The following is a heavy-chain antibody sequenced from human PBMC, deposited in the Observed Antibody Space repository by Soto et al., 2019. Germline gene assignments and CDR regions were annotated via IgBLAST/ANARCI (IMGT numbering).Heavy chain of an antibody. J-gene: IGHJ3*02. CDR1: GYTFTGYY. D-gene: IGHD2-2*01. Sequence: ASVKVSCRASGYTFTGYYMHWVRQAPGQGLEWMGWINPNSGGTNYAQKFQGRVTMTRDTSISTAYMELSRLRSDDTAVYYCARGYCSSTSCYYVDDAFDIWGQGTMVTVSS. V-gene: IGHV1-2*02. CDR2: INPNSGGT. CDR3: ARGYCSSTSCYYVDDAFDI.